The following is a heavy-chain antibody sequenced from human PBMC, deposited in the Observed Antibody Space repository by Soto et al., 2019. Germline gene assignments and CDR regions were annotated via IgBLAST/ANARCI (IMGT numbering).Heavy chain of an antibody. V-gene: IGHV3-23*01. D-gene: IGHD2-2*01. J-gene: IGHJ6*02. CDR3: AKYFIVVVPAAMNPYYYYGMDV. CDR1: GFTFSSYA. Sequence: PGGSLRLFCAASGFTFSSYAMSWVRQAPGKGLEWVSAISGSGGSTYYADSVKGRFTISRDNSKNTLYLQMNSLRAEDTAVYYCAKYFIVVVPAAMNPYYYYGMDVWGQGTTVTVSS. CDR2: ISGSGGST.